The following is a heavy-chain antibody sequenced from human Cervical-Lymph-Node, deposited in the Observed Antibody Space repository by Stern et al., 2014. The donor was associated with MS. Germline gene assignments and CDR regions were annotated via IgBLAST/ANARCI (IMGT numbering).Heavy chain of an antibody. D-gene: IGHD6-19*01. CDR2: IVVGSGTT. CDR1: GFTFTSSA. J-gene: IGHJ6*02. V-gene: IGHV1-58*01. Sequence: QLEESGPEVKKPGTSVKVSCKASGFTFTSSAVQWVRQARGQRLEWIGWIVVGSGTTNYAQKFQERVTITRDMSTSTAYMELSSLRSEDTAVYYCAANAGRGIAVAAPLDYYYGMDVWGQGTTVTVSS. CDR3: AANAGRGIAVAAPLDYYYGMDV.